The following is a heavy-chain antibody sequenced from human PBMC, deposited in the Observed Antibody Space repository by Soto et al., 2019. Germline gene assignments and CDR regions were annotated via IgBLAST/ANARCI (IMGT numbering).Heavy chain of an antibody. CDR2: IKSKTDGGTT. CDR3: TTVERGSGSYYFDY. J-gene: IGHJ4*02. D-gene: IGHD1-26*01. V-gene: IGHV3-15*01. Sequence: GESLKISCAASGFTFSNAWMSWVRQAPGKGLEWVGRIKSKTDGGTTDYAAPVKGRFTISRDDSKNTLYLQMNSLKTEDTAVYYCTTVERGSGSYYFDYWGQGTLVTVSS. CDR1: GFTFSNAW.